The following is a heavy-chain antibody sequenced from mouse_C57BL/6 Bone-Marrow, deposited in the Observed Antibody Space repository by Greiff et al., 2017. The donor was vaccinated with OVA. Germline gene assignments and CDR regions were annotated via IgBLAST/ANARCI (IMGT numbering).Heavy chain of an antibody. CDR3: TTLLCYCDY. J-gene: IGHJ2*01. V-gene: IGHV14-4*01. Sequence: VQLQQPGAELVRPGASVKLSCTASGFNIKDDYMHWVKQRPEQGLEWIGWIDPENGDTEYASKFQGKATITADTSSNTAYLQLSSLTSEDTAVYYCTTLLCYCDYCGQGTTLTVSS. CDR2: IDPENGDT. CDR1: GFNIKDDY. D-gene: IGHD2-1*01.